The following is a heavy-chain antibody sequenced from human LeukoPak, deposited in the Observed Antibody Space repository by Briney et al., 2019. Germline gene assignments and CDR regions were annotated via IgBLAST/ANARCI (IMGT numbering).Heavy chain of an antibody. D-gene: IGHD2-21*02. CDR2: IYYTGST. CDR1: GGSISSSIYY. CDR3: AKQEAATATYFYGMDV. J-gene: IGHJ6*02. Sequence: SETLSLTCTVSGGSISSSIYYWGWIRQPPGKGLEWIGSIYYTGSTYFNPSLKNRVTISVDTSKNHFSLELSSMTAADTAVYYCAKQEAATATYFYGMDVWGQGTTVTVSS. V-gene: IGHV4-39*01.